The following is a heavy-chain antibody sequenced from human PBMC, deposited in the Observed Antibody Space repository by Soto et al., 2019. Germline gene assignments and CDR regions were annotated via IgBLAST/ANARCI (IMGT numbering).Heavy chain of an antibody. CDR1: GYTFTGYY. Sequence: GASVKVSCKASGYTFTGYYMHWVRQAPGQGLEWMGWINPNSGGTNYAQKFQGRVTMTRDTSISTDYMELSRLRSDDTAVYYCAREGDEHWLTNDYWGQGNLVTVSS. CDR3: AREGDEHWLTNDY. CDR2: INPNSGGT. D-gene: IGHD6-19*01. J-gene: IGHJ4*02. V-gene: IGHV1-2*02.